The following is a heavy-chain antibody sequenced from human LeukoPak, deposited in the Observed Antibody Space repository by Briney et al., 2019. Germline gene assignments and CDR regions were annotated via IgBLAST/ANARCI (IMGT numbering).Heavy chain of an antibody. J-gene: IGHJ4*02. Sequence: GGSLRLSCVGSGFTFRSHAMSWVRQAPEKGLEFVSGIYENGGTTYYADSVKGRFSISRDNSKNTLYLQMDSLRAEDTAMYYCARAAVVTSPFDYWGQGTLVTVSS. CDR1: GFTFRSHA. CDR3: ARAAVVTSPFDY. D-gene: IGHD4-23*01. CDR2: IYENGGTT. V-gene: IGHV3-23*01.